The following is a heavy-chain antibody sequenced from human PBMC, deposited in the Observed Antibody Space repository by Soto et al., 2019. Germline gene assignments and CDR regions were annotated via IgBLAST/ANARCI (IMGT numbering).Heavy chain of an antibody. Sequence: EVQLFESGGGLVEPGESLRLSCAASGFIFKDFAMSWVRQDPGKGLEWVSTITTSDDITYSSESVRGRFTISRDNSANTLFLQMSSLRGDDTATYYCTKGDSSGYFDPSSGYSTPDHWGQGTLVTVSS. V-gene: IGHV3-23*01. D-gene: IGHD3-3*01. CDR2: ITTSDDIT. CDR3: TKGDSSGYFDPSSGYSTPDH. CDR1: GFIFKDFA. J-gene: IGHJ5*02.